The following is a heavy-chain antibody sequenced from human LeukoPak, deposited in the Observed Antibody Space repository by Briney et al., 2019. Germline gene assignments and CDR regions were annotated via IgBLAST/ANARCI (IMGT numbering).Heavy chain of an antibody. CDR2: IYYSGST. D-gene: IGHD6-6*01. CDR3: AKDRVAARPSNFDY. CDR1: GGSISSYY. J-gene: IGHJ4*02. V-gene: IGHV4-59*01. Sequence: SETLSLTCTVSGGSISSYYWSWIRQPPGKGLEWIGYIYYSGSTNYNPSLKSRVTISVDTSKNHFSLKLSSVTAADTAVYYCAKDRVAARPSNFDYWGQGTLVTVSS.